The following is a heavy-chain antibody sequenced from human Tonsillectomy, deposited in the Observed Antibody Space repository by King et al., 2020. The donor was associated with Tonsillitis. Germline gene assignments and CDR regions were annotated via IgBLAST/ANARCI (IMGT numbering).Heavy chain of an antibody. J-gene: IGHJ4*02. CDR1: GFSFGDYG. CDR3: ASTTSGFVVAAAHFDN. CDR2: ITNHHYGGTV. D-gene: IGHD6-25*01. V-gene: IGHV3-49*04. Sequence: VQLVESGGGAVQPGRSLRLSCGASGFSFGDYGMSWVRQAPGKGLEWVSFITNHHYGGTVEYAASVKGRFTMSRDDSKNIAYLQMNSLKMGDTAVYYCASTTSGFVVAAAHFDNWSQGTLVTVAS.